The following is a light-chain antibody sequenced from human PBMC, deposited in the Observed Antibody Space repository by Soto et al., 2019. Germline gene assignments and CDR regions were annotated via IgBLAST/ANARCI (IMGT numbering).Light chain of an antibody. J-gene: IGLJ2*01. CDR3: CSYAGSSTLV. V-gene: IGLV2-23*01. Sequence: QSAVTQPASVSGSPGQSITISCTGTSSDVGSYNLVSWYQQHPGKAPKLMIYEGSKRPSGVSNRYSGSTSGNTASLTISGLQAEDEADYYCCSYAGSSTLVFGGGTKLTVL. CDR2: EGS. CDR1: SSDVGSYNL.